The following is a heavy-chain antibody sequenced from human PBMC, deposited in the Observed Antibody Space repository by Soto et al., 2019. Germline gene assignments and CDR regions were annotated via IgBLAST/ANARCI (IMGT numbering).Heavy chain of an antibody. V-gene: IGHV3-48*02. CDR3: ARDDRPSQYYYDSSGYPFDY. J-gene: IGHJ4*02. Sequence: GGSLRLSCAASGFTFSSYSMNWVRQAPGKGLEWVSYISSSSSTIYYADSVKGRFTISRDNAKNSLYLQMNSLRDEDTAVYYCARDDRPSQYYYDSSGYPFDYWGQGTLVTVSS. CDR2: ISSSSSTI. D-gene: IGHD3-22*01. CDR1: GFTFSSYS.